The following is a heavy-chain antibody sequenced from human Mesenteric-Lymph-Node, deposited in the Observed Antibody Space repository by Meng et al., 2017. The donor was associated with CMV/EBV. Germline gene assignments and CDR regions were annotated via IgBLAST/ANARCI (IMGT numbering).Heavy chain of an antibody. J-gene: IGHJ6*02. CDR3: ARVSIAARRGGVYYYYYGMDV. CDR1: GFTFSSYA. CDR2: ISYDGSNK. D-gene: IGHD6-6*01. V-gene: IGHV3-30-3*01. Sequence: GGSLRLSCAASGFTFSSYAMHWVRQAPGKGLEWVAVISYDGSNKYYADSVKGRFTISRDNSKNTLYLQMNSLRAEDTAVYYCARVSIAARRGGVYYYYYGMDVWGQGTTVTVSS.